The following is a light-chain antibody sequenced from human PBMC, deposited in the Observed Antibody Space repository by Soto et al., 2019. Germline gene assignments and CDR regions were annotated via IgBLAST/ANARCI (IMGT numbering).Light chain of an antibody. CDR1: QSVNSNY. Sequence: DIVLTQSPGTLSLSPGERATLSCRASQSVNSNYLAWYQQKPGQAPRLLIFGASTRATGISDRFRGSGNGTDFTLTIRRLETEDIAVYYCQQYGRTFGQGTKLELK. V-gene: IGKV3-20*01. J-gene: IGKJ2*01. CDR3: QQYGRT. CDR2: GAS.